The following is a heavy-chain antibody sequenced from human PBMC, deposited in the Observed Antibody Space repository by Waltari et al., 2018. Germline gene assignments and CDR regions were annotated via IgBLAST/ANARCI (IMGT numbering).Heavy chain of an antibody. D-gene: IGHD2-21*01. Sequence: QVQLQESGPGLVKPSATLSLTCPVPGGSVSSGSSYWSWIRQPPGKGLEWIGYIYYSGSTNYNPSLKSRVTISVDTSKNQFSLKLSSVTAADTAVYYCARDAGDLGGFDYWGQGTLVTVSS. CDR3: ARDAGDLGGFDY. CDR2: IYYSGST. CDR1: GGSVSSGSSY. J-gene: IGHJ4*02. V-gene: IGHV4-61*01.